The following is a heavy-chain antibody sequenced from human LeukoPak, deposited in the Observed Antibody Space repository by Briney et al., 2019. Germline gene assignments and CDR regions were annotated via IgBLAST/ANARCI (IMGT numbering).Heavy chain of an antibody. Sequence: GASVKVSCKAAGYTFTSYDINWVRQATGQGLEWMGWMNPNSGNTGYAQKFQGRVTMTRNTSISTAYMELSSLRSEDTAVYYCASEVQLERRGFDYWGQGTLVTVSS. CDR1: GYTFTSYD. CDR3: ASEVQLERRGFDY. J-gene: IGHJ4*02. CDR2: MNPNSGNT. V-gene: IGHV1-8*01. D-gene: IGHD1-1*01.